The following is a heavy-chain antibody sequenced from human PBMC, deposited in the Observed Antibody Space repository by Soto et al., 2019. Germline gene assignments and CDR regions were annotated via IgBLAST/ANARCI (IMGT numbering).Heavy chain of an antibody. Sequence: VASVKVSCKASGYTFTSYAMHWVRQAPGQRLEWMGWINTGNGDTKYSQKFQGRVTITADKSTSTAYMELSSLRSEDTAVYYCARESEAYWFDPWGQGTLVTVSS. J-gene: IGHJ5*02. V-gene: IGHV1-3*04. CDR2: INTGNGDT. CDR1: GYTFTSYA. CDR3: ARESEAYWFDP.